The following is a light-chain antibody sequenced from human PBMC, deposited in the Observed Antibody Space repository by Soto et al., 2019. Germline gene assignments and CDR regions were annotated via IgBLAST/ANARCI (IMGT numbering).Light chain of an antibody. Sequence: EIVLTQSPATLSLSPGERATLSCRASQSVRSYLAWYQQKPGQAPRLLIYDASNRATDIPARFSGSGSGTDFTLTITSLQSEDFAVHYCQQYHNWPPGLTFGGGTKVDIK. CDR2: DAS. J-gene: IGKJ4*01. CDR1: QSVRSY. V-gene: IGKV3-11*01. CDR3: QQYHNWPPGLT.